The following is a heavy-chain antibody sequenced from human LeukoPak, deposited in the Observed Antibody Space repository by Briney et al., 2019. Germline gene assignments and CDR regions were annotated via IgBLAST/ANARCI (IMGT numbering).Heavy chain of an antibody. J-gene: IGHJ4*02. Sequence: GRSLRLSCAASGLTFSSYSMNWVRQAPGKGLERVSSIISSGTYMYYADSVKGRFTISRDNAKNSLYLQMNSLSAEDTAVYYCARDRADYCSSASCPQDYWGQGTLVTVSS. D-gene: IGHD2-2*01. CDR3: ARDRADYCSSASCPQDY. CDR1: GLTFSSYS. V-gene: IGHV3-21*01. CDR2: IISSGTYM.